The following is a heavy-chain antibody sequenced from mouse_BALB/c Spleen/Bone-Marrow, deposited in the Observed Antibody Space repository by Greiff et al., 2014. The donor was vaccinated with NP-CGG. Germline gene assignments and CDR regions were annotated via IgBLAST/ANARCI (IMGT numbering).Heavy chain of an antibody. CDR2: INPYNGGT. D-gene: IGHD2-14*01. CDR1: GYSFTGYT. CDR3: AREEGYDEGEYFDV. J-gene: IGHJ1*01. V-gene: IGHV1-18*01. Sequence: EVQLQQSGPELVKPGASMKISCKASGYSFTGYTMNWVKQSHGKNLGWIGLINPYNGGTSYNQKFKGKATLTVDKSSSTAYMELLSLTSEDSAVYYCAREEGYDEGEYFDVWGAGTTVTVSS.